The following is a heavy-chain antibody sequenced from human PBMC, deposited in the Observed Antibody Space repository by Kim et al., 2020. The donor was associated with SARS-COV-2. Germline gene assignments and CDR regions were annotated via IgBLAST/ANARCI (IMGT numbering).Heavy chain of an antibody. Sequence: SETLSLTCTVSGASISSGNYYWGWIRRPPGKGLEWIGSFYYGGSTYYNPSLKSRVAMSVDTSKKQFFLKMKSVTTADTGLYYCARFPAPYNSGTFETHWGQGPLVTVSS. CDR3: ARFPAPYNSGTFETH. J-gene: IGHJ4*02. D-gene: IGHD6-25*01. CDR2: FYYGGST. V-gene: IGHV4-39*01. CDR1: GASISSGNYY.